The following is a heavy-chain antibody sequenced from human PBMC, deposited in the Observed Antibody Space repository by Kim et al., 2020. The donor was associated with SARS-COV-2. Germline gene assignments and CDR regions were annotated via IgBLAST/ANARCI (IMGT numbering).Heavy chain of an antibody. CDR2: K. D-gene: IGHD3-3*01. Sequence: KRYSPSLKSRLTITKDTSKNQVVLTMTNMDPVDTATYYCAHDKDTILMDPWGQGTLVTVSS. J-gene: IGHJ5*02. CDR3: AHDKDTILMDP. V-gene: IGHV2-5*01.